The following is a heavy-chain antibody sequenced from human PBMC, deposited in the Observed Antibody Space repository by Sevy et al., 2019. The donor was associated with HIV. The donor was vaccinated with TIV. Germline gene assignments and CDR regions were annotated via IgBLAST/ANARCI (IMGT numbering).Heavy chain of an antibody. CDR2: INPNSGGT. V-gene: IGHV1-2*06. CDR1: GYTFTGYY. J-gene: IGHJ3*02. Sequence: ASVKVSCKASGYTFTGYYMHWVRQAPGQGLEWMGRINPNSGGTNYAQKFQGRVTMTRDTSISTAYMELGRLRSDDTAVYYCARVATSGAFDIWGQGTMVTVSS. CDR3: ARVATSGAFDI. D-gene: IGHD1-26*01.